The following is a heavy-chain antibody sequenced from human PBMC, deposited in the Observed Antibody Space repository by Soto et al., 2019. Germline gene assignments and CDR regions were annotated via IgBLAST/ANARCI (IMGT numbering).Heavy chain of an antibody. CDR1: GFTFSNYA. V-gene: IGHV3-23*01. CDR2: MSNSGSRT. CDR3: EKAYFDIFTGYFGDY. Sequence: VQLLESGGGLVQPGGSLRLSCAASGFTFSNYAMSWVRQAPGKGLEWVSGMSNSGSRTYYADSVKGRFIISRENSKNTRYLQMNSLRPEDAAVYYCEKAYFDIFTGYFGDYWGQGTLFSVSS. D-gene: IGHD3-9*01. J-gene: IGHJ4*02.